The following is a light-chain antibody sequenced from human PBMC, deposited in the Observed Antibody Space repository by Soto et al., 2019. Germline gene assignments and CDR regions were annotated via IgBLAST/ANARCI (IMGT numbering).Light chain of an antibody. CDR3: KQYYSTPG. Sequence: DIVMTQSPDSLAVSLGERATINCKSSQSVLYSSNNKNYLAWYQQKPGQPPKLLIYWASTRESGVPDRFSGSGSGTDFTLTISSLQAEDVAVYYCKQYYSTPGFGPGTKVDIK. J-gene: IGKJ3*01. CDR1: QSVLYSSNNKNY. V-gene: IGKV4-1*01. CDR2: WAS.